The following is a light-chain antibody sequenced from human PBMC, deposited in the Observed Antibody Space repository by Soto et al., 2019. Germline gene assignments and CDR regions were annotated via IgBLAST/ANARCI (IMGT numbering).Light chain of an antibody. CDR3: ASWDDSLSGRV. Sequence: QPVLTQPPSASGTPGQRVTISCSGSASNIGTYAINWYQQLPGAAPRLLIYSNNQRPSGVPDRFSGSKSGTSASLAISGLQSEDEADYYCASWDDSLSGRVFGGGTKVTVL. CDR1: ASNIGTYA. V-gene: IGLV1-44*01. CDR2: SNN. J-gene: IGLJ3*02.